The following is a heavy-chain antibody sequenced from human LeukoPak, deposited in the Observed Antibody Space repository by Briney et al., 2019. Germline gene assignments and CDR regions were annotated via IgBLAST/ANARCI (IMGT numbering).Heavy chain of an antibody. J-gene: IGHJ4*02. CDR1: GFTFSSYS. V-gene: IGHV3-20*04. D-gene: IGHD2-15*01. CDR3: ARDAEYCSGGSCYSDY. CDR2: INWNGGST. Sequence: PGGSLRLSCAASGFTFSSYSMNWVRQAPGKGLEWVSGINWNGGSTGYADSVKGRFTISRDNAKNSLYLQMNSLRAEDTALYYCARDAEYCSGGSCYSDYWGQGTLVTVSS.